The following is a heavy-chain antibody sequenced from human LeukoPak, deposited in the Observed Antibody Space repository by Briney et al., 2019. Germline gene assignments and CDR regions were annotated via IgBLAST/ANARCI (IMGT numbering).Heavy chain of an antibody. V-gene: IGHV3-23*01. CDR1: GFAFSVYA. D-gene: IGHD6-19*01. CDR2: INANSGTT. Sequence: HPGGSLRLSCEASGFAFSVYAMSWLRQPPGKGLEWVSTINANSGTTSYAASVRGRFTISRDNSKNALYLQLTTLRADDTATYYCAKPISGGLAVTADWFHPWGQGTLVVVSS. CDR3: AKPISGGLAVTADWFHP. J-gene: IGHJ5*01.